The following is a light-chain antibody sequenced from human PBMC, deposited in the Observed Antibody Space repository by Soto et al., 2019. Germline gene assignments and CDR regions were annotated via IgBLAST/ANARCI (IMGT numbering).Light chain of an antibody. CDR3: QQSYSTFT. CDR1: QSISSY. CDR2: AAS. V-gene: IGKV1-39*01. J-gene: IGKJ3*01. Sequence: DIQMTQSPSSLSASVGDRVTITCRASQSISSYLNWNQQKPGKAPKLLIYAASSLQSGVPSRFSGSGSGTDFTLIISSLQPEDFATYYCQQSYSTFTFGPGTKVDIK.